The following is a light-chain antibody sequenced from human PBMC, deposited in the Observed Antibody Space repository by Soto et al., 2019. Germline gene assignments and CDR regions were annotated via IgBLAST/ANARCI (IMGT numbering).Light chain of an antibody. CDR1: SSDVGNYKL. CDR2: EVS. J-gene: IGLJ1*01. CDR3: CSHAGSTTYV. V-gene: IGLV2-23*02. Sequence: QSALTQPASVSGSPGQSITISCTGTSSDVGNYKLVSWYQQHPGKAPKLMIYEVSKRPSGVSNRFSGSKSGNTASLTISGLQAEDEADYYCCSHAGSTTYVFGPGTKVTVL.